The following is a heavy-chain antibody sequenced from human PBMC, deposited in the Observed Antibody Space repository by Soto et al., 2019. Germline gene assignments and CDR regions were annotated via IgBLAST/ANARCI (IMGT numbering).Heavy chain of an antibody. D-gene: IGHD1-1*01. CDR3: ARQMDDLTYFDY. CDR1: GGSISSSSYY. V-gene: IGHV4-39*01. CDR2: IYYSGST. J-gene: IGHJ4*02. Sequence: SETLSLTCTFSGGSISSSSYYWGWIRQPPGKGLEWIGSIYYSGSTYYNPSLKSRVTISVDTSKNQFSLKLSSVTAADTAVYYCARQMDDLTYFDYWGQGTLVTVSS.